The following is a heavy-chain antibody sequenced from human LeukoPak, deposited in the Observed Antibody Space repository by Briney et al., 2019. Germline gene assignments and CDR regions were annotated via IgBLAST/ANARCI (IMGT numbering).Heavy chain of an antibody. Sequence: GGSLRLSCAASGFTFSSYWMSWVRQAPRKGLEWVANIKQDGSEKYYVDSVKGRFTISRDNAKNSLYLQMNSLRAEDTAVYYCARDYLNYYYDSSGYFHWGQGTLVTVSS. CDR2: IKQDGSEK. CDR3: ARDYLNYYYDSSGYFH. D-gene: IGHD3-22*01. V-gene: IGHV3-7*01. CDR1: GFTFSSYW. J-gene: IGHJ4*02.